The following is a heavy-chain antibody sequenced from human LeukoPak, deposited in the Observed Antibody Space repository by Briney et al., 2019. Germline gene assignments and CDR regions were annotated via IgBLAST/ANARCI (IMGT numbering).Heavy chain of an antibody. Sequence: PSETLSLTCTVSGGSISSSSYYWGWIRQPPGKGLEWIGYTYYSGSTYYNPSLKSRVTISVDTSKNQFSLKLSSVTAADTAVYYCARGHDAFDIWGQGTMVTVSS. V-gene: IGHV4-31*03. CDR1: GGSISSSSYY. CDR2: TYYSGST. CDR3: ARGHDAFDI. J-gene: IGHJ3*02.